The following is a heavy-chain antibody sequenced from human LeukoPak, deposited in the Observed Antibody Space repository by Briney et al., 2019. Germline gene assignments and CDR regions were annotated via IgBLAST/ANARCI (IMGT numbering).Heavy chain of an antibody. CDR2: ISAYNGNT. CDR1: GYRFTSYG. CDR3: ARGASHYDFWSGYSNYYGMDV. Sequence: ASVKVSCKASGYRFTSYGISWVRQAPGQGLEWMGWISAYNGNTNYAQKLQGRVTMTTDTSTSTAYMEPRSLRSDDTAVYYCARGASHYDFWSGYSNYYGMDVWGQGTTVTVSS. J-gene: IGHJ6*02. V-gene: IGHV1-18*01. D-gene: IGHD3-3*01.